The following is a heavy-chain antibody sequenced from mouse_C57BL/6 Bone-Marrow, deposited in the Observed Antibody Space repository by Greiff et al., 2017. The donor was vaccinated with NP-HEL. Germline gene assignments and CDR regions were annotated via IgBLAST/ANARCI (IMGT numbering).Heavy chain of an antibody. CDR3: VSSTVASYAMDY. CDR1: GFSFNTYA. Sequence: EVKLMESGGGLVQPKGSLKLSCAASGFSFNTYAMNWVRQAPGKGLEWVARIRSKSNNYATYYADSVKDRFTISRDDSESMLYLQMNNLKTEDTAMYYCVSSTVASYAMDYWGQGTSVTVSS. J-gene: IGHJ4*01. V-gene: IGHV10-1*01. D-gene: IGHD1-1*01. CDR2: IRSKSNNYAT.